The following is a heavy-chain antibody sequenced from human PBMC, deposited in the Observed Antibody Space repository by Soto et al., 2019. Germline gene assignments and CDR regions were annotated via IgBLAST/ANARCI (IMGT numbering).Heavy chain of an antibody. Sequence: SGPTLVDPTHTLTLICPLSGYTLATASLSVIRNSQAPRNALEWLAVIDWDGNRFYSASLKTRLSISKDTSKNEVVVAMTNMDPVVTATYFCARSQGGMLYNSYFDFWGQGTLVTVSS. J-gene: IGHJ4*02. CDR2: IDWDGNR. D-gene: IGHD2-8*01. V-gene: IGHV2-70*13. CDR1: GYTLATASLS. CDR3: ARSQGGMLYNSYFDF.